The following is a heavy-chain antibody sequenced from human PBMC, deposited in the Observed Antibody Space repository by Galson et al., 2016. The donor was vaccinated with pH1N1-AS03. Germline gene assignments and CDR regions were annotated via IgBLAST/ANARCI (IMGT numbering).Heavy chain of an antibody. Sequence: PALVKPTQTLTLTCTLSGFSLTTDQLCVTWIRQPPGKVLEWLARMDWGDDGYSTRSLRTRLTTPKYTSKNQVFLTTTNMYPADTGTYFRAQSPGDYFYSLSMDGWGQGTTVTVS. CDR2: MDWGDDG. J-gene: IGHJ6*02. CDR1: GFSLTTDQLC. D-gene: IGHD2-21*02. V-gene: IGHV2-70*11. CDR3: AQSPGDYFYSLSMDG.